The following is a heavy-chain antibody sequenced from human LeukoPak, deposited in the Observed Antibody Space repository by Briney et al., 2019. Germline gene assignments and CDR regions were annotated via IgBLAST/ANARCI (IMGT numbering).Heavy chain of an antibody. J-gene: IGHJ3*02. D-gene: IGHD3-22*01. Sequence: GGSLRLSCAASGFTFSAYAMAWVHQAPGKGLEWVSTISGSGGATYSADSVKGRFTISRDNSKNILYLQVNSLRAGDTAVYYCAKDYYYDSSGYYYGDAFDIWGQGTMVTVSS. V-gene: IGHV3-23*01. CDR2: ISGSGGAT. CDR3: AKDYYYDSSGYYYGDAFDI. CDR1: GFTFSAYA.